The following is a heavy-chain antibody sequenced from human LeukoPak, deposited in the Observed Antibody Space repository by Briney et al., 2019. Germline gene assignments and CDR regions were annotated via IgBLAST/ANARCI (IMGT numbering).Heavy chain of an antibody. J-gene: IGHJ4*02. V-gene: IGHV1-46*01. CDR2: INPSGGST. D-gene: IGHD3-9*01. CDR1: GYSFTSYY. CDR3: ARDRDTYYDILTGYSSYYSDY. Sequence: ASVKVSCKASGYSFTSYYMHWVRQAPGQGLEWMGIINPSGGSTSYAQKFQGRVTMTRDTSTSTVYMELSSLRSGDTAVYYCARDRDTYYDILTGYSSYYSDYWGQGTLVTVSS.